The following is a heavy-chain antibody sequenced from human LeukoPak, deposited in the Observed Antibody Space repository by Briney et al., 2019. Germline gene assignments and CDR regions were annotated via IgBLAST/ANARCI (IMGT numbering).Heavy chain of an antibody. J-gene: IGHJ3*02. CDR2: IYTRGST. D-gene: IGHD3-22*01. Sequence: SETLSLTCTVSGGSINSGRYYWSWIRQPAGKGLEWIGHIYTRGSTNYNPSLKSRVTVSEDTSKNQFSLKLSSVTAADTAVYYCARRHYYDSRGAFDIWGQGTMVTVSS. V-gene: IGHV4-61*09. CDR1: GGSINSGRYY. CDR3: ARRHYYDSRGAFDI.